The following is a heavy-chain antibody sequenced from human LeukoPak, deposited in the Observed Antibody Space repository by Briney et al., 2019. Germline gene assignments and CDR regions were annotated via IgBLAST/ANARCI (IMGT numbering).Heavy chain of an antibody. CDR3: ARAPLPSSGWPDYFDY. Sequence: GGSLRLSCAASGFAFSDYYMSWIRQAPGKGLEWVSYISSSGSTIYYADSVKGRFTISRDNAKNSLYLQMNSLRAEDTAVYYCARAPLPSSGWPDYFDYWGQGTLVTVSS. J-gene: IGHJ4*02. CDR1: GFAFSDYY. D-gene: IGHD6-19*01. CDR2: ISSSGSTI. V-gene: IGHV3-11*04.